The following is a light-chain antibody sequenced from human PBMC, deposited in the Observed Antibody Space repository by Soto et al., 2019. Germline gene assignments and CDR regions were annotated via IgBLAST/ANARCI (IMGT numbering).Light chain of an antibody. CDR3: QHRANWPLT. CDR2: DAS. Sequence: EIVSTQSPATLSLSPGDRATLSCRASQSVSSYLVWYQQEPGQAPRLLIYDASNRATGIPARFSGSGSGTDFTLTISSLEPEDFALYYCQHRANWPLTFGGGTKVDIK. J-gene: IGKJ4*01. V-gene: IGKV3-11*01. CDR1: QSVSSY.